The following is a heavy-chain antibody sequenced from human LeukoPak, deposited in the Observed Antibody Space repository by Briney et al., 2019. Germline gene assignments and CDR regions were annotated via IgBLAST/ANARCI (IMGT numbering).Heavy chain of an antibody. J-gene: IGHJ4*02. CDR3: AGSQGGYSSGWFDY. Sequence: SETLSLTCAVYGGSFSGYYWSWIRQPPGKGLEWMGEINHSGSTNYNPSLKSRVTISVDTSKNQFSLKLSSVTAADTAVYYCAGSQGGYSSGWFDYWGQGTLVTVSS. CDR2: INHSGST. V-gene: IGHV4-34*01. CDR1: GGSFSGYY. D-gene: IGHD6-19*01.